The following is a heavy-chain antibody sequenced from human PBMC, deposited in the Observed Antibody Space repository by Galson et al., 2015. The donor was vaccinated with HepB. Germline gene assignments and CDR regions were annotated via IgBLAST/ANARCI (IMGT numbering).Heavy chain of an antibody. CDR3: ARDLWSSSCTGGAFDI. Sequence: SVKVSCKASGYTFTSYYMHWVRQAPGQGLEWMGIINPSGGSTSYAQKFQGRVTMTRDTSTSTVYMELSSLRSEDTAVYYCARDLWSSSCTGGAFDIWGQGTMVTVSS. CDR2: INPSGGST. J-gene: IGHJ3*02. V-gene: IGHV1-46*01. CDR1: GYTFTSYY. D-gene: IGHD6-13*01.